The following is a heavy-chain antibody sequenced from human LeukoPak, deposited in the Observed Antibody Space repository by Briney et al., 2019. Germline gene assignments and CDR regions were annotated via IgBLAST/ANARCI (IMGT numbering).Heavy chain of an antibody. CDR1: GFIVSDNG. Sequence: GGSLRLSCAASGFIVSDNGMKWVRQAPGKGLEWVSLIYTDGSTHYTDSVKSRFSISRDNSQNTVYLQMNSLRGEDTAVYFCAKRSVPGRPGYWGQGTLVTVSS. V-gene: IGHV3-66*04. CDR2: IYTDGST. D-gene: IGHD3-3*01. J-gene: IGHJ4*02. CDR3: AKRSVPGRPGY.